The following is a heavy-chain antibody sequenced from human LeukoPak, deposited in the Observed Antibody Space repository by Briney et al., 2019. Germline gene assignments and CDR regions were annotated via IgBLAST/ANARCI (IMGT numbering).Heavy chain of an antibody. Sequence: GASLRLSCAASGFTFSSSSMNWVRQPRGKGLEWVAFISSSGYIYYADSVKGRFTISRDNAKNSLYLQMNSLRAEDTAVYYCARVVGGYAFDIWGQGTMVTVS. V-gene: IGHV3-21*01. D-gene: IGHD2-21*01. J-gene: IGHJ3*02. CDR2: ISSSGYI. CDR1: GFTFSSSS. CDR3: ARVVGGYAFDI.